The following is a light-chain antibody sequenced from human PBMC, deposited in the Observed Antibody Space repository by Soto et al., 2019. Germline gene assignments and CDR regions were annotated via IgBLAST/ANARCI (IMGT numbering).Light chain of an antibody. CDR1: QSISSW. J-gene: IGKJ1*01. CDR3: QQCYMGWA. Sequence: IQMTQSPSTLSASVGDRVTITCRASQSISSWLAWYQQKPGKAPKLLMYGASSLESGVPSRFSGIGSGTEFTLSISSLQPEDFGTYYCQQCYMGWAFGQGTKVDIK. CDR2: GAS. V-gene: IGKV1-5*01.